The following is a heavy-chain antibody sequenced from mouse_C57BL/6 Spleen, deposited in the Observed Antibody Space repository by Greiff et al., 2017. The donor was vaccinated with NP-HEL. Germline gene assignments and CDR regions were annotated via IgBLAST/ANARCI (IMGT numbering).Heavy chain of an antibody. V-gene: IGHV6-3*01. CDR3: TAYYSNRYAMDY. Sequence: DVMLVESGGGLVQPGGSMKLSCVASGFTFSNYWMNWVRQSPEKGLEWVAQIRLKSDNYATHYAESVKGRFTISRDDSKSSVYLQMNNLRAEDTGIYYCTAYYSNRYAMDYWGQGTSVTVSS. D-gene: IGHD2-5*01. CDR1: GFTFSNYW. CDR2: IRLKSDNYAT. J-gene: IGHJ4*01.